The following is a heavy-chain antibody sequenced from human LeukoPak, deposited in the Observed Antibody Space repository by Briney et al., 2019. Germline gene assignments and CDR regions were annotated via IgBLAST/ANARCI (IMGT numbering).Heavy chain of an antibody. Sequence: ASVKVSCKASGYTFTSYGISWVRQAPGQGLEWMGWISAYNGNTNYAQKLQGRVTMTTDTSTSTAYMELRSLRSDDTAVYYCARGPPRYCSGGSCLNWFDPWGQGTLVTVSS. D-gene: IGHD2-15*01. CDR2: ISAYNGNT. V-gene: IGHV1-18*01. J-gene: IGHJ5*02. CDR3: ARGPPRYCSGGSCLNWFDP. CDR1: GYTFTSYG.